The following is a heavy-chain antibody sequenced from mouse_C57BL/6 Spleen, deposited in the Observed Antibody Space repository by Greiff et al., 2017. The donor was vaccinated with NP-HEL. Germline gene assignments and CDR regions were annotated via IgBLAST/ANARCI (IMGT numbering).Heavy chain of an antibody. CDR1: GFTFSDYY. D-gene: IGHD4-1*01. V-gene: IGHV5-16*01. CDR3: ARERRGLTGTHYFDY. Sequence: EVKLVESEGGLVQPGSSMKLSCTASGFTFSDYYMAWVRQVPEKGLEWVANINYDGSSTYYLDSLKSRFIISRDNAKNILYLQMSSLKSEDTATYYCARERRGLTGTHYFDYWGQGTTLTVSS. CDR2: INYDGSST. J-gene: IGHJ2*01.